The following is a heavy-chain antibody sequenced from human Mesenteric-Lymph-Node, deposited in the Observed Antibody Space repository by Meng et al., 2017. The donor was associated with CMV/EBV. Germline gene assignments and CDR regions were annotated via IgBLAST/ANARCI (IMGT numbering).Heavy chain of an antibody. Sequence: SETLSLTCTVSGGSVSSSDYSWNWIRQSPERGLEWIVYIYYTGGTNYNPSLKSRLTISVDTSKNQFSLKLNSVTAADTAVYYCARMYSSSPRGGFDPWGQGTLVTVSS. CDR1: GGSVSSSDYS. CDR3: ARMYSSSPRGGFDP. J-gene: IGHJ5*02. V-gene: IGHV4-61*08. CDR2: IYYTGGT. D-gene: IGHD6-6*01.